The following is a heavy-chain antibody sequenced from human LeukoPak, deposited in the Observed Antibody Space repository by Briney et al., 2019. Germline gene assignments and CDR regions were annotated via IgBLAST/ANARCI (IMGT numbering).Heavy chain of an antibody. CDR3: ARDVGTIIVVVPVRFDY. CDR1: GYTFTGYY. Sequence: GVSVKVSCKASGYTFTGYYMHWVRQAPGQGLEWMGWISAYNGNTNYAQKLQGRVTMTTDTSTSTAYMELRSLRSDDTAVYYCARDVGTIIVVVPVRFDYWGQGTLVTVSS. CDR2: ISAYNGNT. D-gene: IGHD2-2*01. J-gene: IGHJ4*02. V-gene: IGHV1-18*04.